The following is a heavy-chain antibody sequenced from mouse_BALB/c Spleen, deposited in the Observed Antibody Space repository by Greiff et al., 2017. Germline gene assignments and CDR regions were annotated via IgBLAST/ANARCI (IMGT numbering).Heavy chain of an antibody. CDR1: GFTFSNYW. J-gene: IGHJ3*01. CDR3: TRLYYDYPRFAY. D-gene: IGHD2-4*01. V-gene: IGHV6-6*02. Sequence: EVHLVESGGGLVQPGGSMKLSCVASGFTFSNYWMNWVRQSPEKGLEWVAEIRLKSNNYATHYAESVKGRFTISRDDSKSSVYLQMNNLRAEDTGIYYCTRLYYDYPRFAYWGQGTLVTVSA. CDR2: IRLKSNNYAT.